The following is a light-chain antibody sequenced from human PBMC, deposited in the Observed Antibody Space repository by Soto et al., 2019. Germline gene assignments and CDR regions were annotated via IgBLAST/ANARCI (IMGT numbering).Light chain of an antibody. CDR2: AVN. Sequence: QSALTQPASVSGSPGQSITISCTGTSSDVGAYNYVSWYQQHPGKAPKLMIYAVNNRPSGISTRFSGSSSGNTASLTISGLQAEDEADYYCSSYTTSGTQVFGTGTKLTVL. CDR3: SSYTTSGTQV. CDR1: SSDVGAYNY. V-gene: IGLV2-14*01. J-gene: IGLJ1*01.